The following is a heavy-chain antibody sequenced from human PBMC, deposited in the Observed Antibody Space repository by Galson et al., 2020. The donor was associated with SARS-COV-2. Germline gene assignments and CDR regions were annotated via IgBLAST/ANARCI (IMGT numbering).Heavy chain of an antibody. CDR2: IYSGGST. V-gene: IGHV3-66*02. CDR1: GFTVSSNY. J-gene: IGHJ6*02. CDR3: ARDRYYLGWYYYYGMDV. Sequence: GGPLRLSCAASGFTVSSNYMSWVRQAPGKGLEWVSVIYSGGSTYYADSVKGRFTISRDNSKNTLYLQMNSLRAEDTAVYYCARDRYYLGWYYYYGMDVWGQGTTVTVSS. D-gene: IGHD3-10*01.